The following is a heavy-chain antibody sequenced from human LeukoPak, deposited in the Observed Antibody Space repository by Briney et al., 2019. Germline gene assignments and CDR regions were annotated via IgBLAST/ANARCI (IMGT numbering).Heavy chain of an antibody. J-gene: IGHJ4*02. CDR3: ARVWGIAAAGGEIEY. V-gene: IGHV3-48*02. Sequence: GGSLRLSCAASGFTFSSYSMNWVRQAPGKGLEWVSYISSSSSTIYYADSVKGRFTISRDNANNSLYLQMNSLRDEDTAVYYCARVWGIAAAGGEIEYWGQGTLVTVSS. D-gene: IGHD6-13*01. CDR1: GFTFSSYS. CDR2: ISSSSSTI.